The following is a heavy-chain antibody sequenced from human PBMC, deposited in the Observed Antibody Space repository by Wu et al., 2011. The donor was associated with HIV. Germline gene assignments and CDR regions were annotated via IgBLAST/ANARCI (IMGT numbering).Heavy chain of an antibody. V-gene: IGHV1-2*02. Sequence: QVQLVQSGAEVKKPGASVKVSCKASGYTFTDYYMHWVRQAPGQGLEWMGWINPNSGGTNYAQKFQGRVSLTRDTSISTAYMEVSRLRSDDTAIYYCARRAYDRSGYYAFDIWGQGTMVTVSS. CDR1: GYTFTDYY. D-gene: IGHD3-22*01. CDR2: INPNSGGT. J-gene: IGHJ3*02. CDR3: ARRAYDRSGYYAFDI.